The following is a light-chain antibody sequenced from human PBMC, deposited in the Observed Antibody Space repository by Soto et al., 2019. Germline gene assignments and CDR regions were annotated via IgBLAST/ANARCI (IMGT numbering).Light chain of an antibody. J-gene: IGKJ4*01. CDR2: DAS. CDR3: HHFNRYSNA. V-gene: IGKV3-20*01. CDR1: RSVSSSY. Sequence: EFLMTNSPGTLSGSQGERGTLSCRASRSVSSSYLAWYQQKPGKAPKLLIYDASSIATGVPDRFSGGGSGTDFTLTISSLEPDDFAEYYCHHFNRYSNAFGGGTKVDI.